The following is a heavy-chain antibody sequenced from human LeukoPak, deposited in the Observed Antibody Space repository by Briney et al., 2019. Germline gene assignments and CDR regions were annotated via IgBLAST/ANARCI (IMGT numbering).Heavy chain of an antibody. V-gene: IGHV3-33*08. J-gene: IGHJ4*02. CDR3: ARGGLLWFGESSGLDY. D-gene: IGHD3-10*01. Sequence: SGGSLRLSCAASGFTFSSYAMSWVRQAPGKGLEWVAVIWYDGSNKYYADSVKGRFTISRDNSKNTLYLQMNSLRAEDTAVYYCARGGLLWFGESSGLDYWGQGTLVTVSS. CDR1: GFTFSSYA. CDR2: IWYDGSNK.